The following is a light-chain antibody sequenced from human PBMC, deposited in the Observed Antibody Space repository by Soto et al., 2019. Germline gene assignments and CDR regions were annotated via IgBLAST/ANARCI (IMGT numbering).Light chain of an antibody. V-gene: IGLV2-14*01. CDR1: SSDVGGYDY. CDR2: NVR. Sequence: QSVLTQPASVSGSPGQSITISCTGTSSDVGGYDYVSWYQQYAGKAPKLTIYNVRNRPSGVSSRFSGSKSGNTASLTISGRQPEDEADYFCSSYTNSGTVLFGGGTKLTVL. CDR3: SSYTNSGTVL. J-gene: IGLJ2*01.